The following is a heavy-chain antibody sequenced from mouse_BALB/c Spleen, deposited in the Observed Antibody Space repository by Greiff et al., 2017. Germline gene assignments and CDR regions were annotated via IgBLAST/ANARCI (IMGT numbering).Heavy chain of an antibody. V-gene: IGHV1-69*02. CDR2: IDPSDSET. CDR3: AREYSLAMDY. Sequence: QVQLKQPGAELVKPGAPVKLSCKASGYTFTSYWMNWVKQRPGRGLEWIGRIDPSDSETHYNQKFKDKATLTVDKSSSTAYIQLSSLTSEDSAVYYCAREYSLAMDYWGQGTSVTVSS. CDR1: GYTFTSYW. J-gene: IGHJ4*01. D-gene: IGHD6-1*01.